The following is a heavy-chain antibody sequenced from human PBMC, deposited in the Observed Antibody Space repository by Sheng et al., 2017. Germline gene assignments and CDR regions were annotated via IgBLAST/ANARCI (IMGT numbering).Heavy chain of an antibody. D-gene: IGHD2-21*02. CDR1: GYSISSGYY. CDR3: ARDPTYCGGDCSPYWYFDL. J-gene: IGHJ2*01. CDR2: IYHSGST. V-gene: IGHV4-38-2*02. Sequence: QVQLQESGPGLVKPSETLSLTCAVSGYSISSGYYWGWIRQPPGKGLEWIGSIYHSGSTYYNPSLKSRVTISVDTSKNQFSLKLSSVTAADTAVYYCARDPTYCGGDCSPYWYFDLWGRGTLVTV.